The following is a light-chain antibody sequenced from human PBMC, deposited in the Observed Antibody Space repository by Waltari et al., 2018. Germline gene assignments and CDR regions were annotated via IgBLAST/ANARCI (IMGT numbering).Light chain of an antibody. CDR3: SSYASSITPNWV. Sequence: QSALTQPASVSGSPAQSLTISCTGPRRHLGGYNYFSRSQHHPGKAPKPMIYDVNKRPSGVSNRFSGSKSGNTASLTISGLQAEDEADYYCSSYASSITPNWVFGGGTKLTVL. CDR2: DVN. V-gene: IGLV2-14*03. CDR1: RRHLGGYNY. J-gene: IGLJ3*02.